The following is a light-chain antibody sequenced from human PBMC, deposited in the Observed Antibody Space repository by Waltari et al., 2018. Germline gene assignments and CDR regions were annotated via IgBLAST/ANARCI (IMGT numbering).Light chain of an antibody. Sequence: EIVLTQAPVTLSVSPGERATRFCRASQSVSSNLAWDQQKPARGPRLLIYGASIRATGIPARFTGSGSGTEFTLTISRLQSEDFAVYFCQHYNNRPLTFGGGTKVEI. CDR3: QHYNNRPLT. J-gene: IGKJ4*01. CDR2: GAS. CDR1: QSVSSN. V-gene: IGKV3-15*01.